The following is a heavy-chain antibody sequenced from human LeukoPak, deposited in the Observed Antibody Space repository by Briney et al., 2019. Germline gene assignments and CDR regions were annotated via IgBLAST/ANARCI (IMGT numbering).Heavy chain of an antibody. J-gene: IGHJ3*02. Sequence: SVNVSCKASGGTFSSYAISWVRQAPGQGLEWMGGIIPIFGTANYAQKLQGRVTITADESTSTAYMELSSLRSEDTAVYYCARVGANYDFWSGYYSGAFDIWGQGTMVTVSS. CDR3: ARVGANYDFWSGYYSGAFDI. CDR1: GGTFSSYA. V-gene: IGHV1-69*13. D-gene: IGHD3-3*01. CDR2: IIPIFGTA.